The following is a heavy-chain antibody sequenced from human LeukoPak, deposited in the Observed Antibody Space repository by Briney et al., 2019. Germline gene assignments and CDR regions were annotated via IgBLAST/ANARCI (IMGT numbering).Heavy chain of an antibody. CDR1: GYTFSNYG. J-gene: IGHJ4*01. V-gene: IGHV1-18*01. CDR3: ARDNNKVVDH. CDR2: ITAYNGNR. Sequence: ASVKVSCKTSGYTFSNYGISWVRQAPGQGLEWMGWITAYNGNRLYAQRFQGRITLTTDTSTSTSYMELRSLEYDDTAIYYCARDNNKVVDHWGQGTLVTVSS. D-gene: IGHD1/OR15-1a*01.